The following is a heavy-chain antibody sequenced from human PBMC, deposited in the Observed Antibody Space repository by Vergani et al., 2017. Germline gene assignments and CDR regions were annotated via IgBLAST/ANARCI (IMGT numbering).Heavy chain of an antibody. D-gene: IGHD6-19*01. CDR2: HLPKFGTA. V-gene: IGHV1-69*13. CDR1: GGSLSSSV. J-gene: IGHJ6*02. Sequence: QVHLVQSGTEVKKPGSSVKVSCKASGGSLSSSVITWVRQAPGQGLEWMGRHLPKFGTANYAQKFQGRVTITADESTSTSYLVLSSLTSDDTAVYYCAKENTVAVATPRYYNGLDVWGQGATVTVSS. CDR3: AKENTVAVATPRYYNGLDV.